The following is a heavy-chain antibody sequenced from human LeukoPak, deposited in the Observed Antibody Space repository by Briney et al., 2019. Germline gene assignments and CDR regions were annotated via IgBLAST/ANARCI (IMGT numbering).Heavy chain of an antibody. CDR3: AKRSTSGYSSGWYYFDY. J-gene: IGHJ4*02. CDR1: GGTFISYA. CDR2: IIPIFGTA. Sequence: AASVKVSCKASGGTFISYAISWVRQAPGQGLEWMGGIIPIFGTANYAQKFQGRVTITTDESTSTAYMELSSLRSEDTAVYYCAKRSTSGYSSGWYYFDYWGQGTLVTVSS. V-gene: IGHV1-69*05. D-gene: IGHD6-19*01.